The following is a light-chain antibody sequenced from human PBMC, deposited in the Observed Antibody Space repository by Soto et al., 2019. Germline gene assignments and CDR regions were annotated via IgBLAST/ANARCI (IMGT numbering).Light chain of an antibody. J-gene: IGKJ5*01. CDR2: LGS. CDR1: QSLLHYNGHNF. V-gene: IGKV2-28*01. CDR3: MQALQTRLT. Sequence: DIVMTQSPLSLPVTPGEPASISCRSSQSLLHYNGHNFLNWYLQKPGQSPQVLIYLGSNRASGVPDRFSGSGSGTDFTPKISRVEAEDVGVYYCMQALQTRLTFGQGTRLEIK.